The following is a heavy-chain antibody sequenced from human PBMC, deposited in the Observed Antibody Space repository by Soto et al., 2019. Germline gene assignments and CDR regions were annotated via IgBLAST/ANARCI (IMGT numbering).Heavy chain of an antibody. J-gene: IGHJ4*02. V-gene: IGHV3-23*01. CDR1: GFTFSSYA. CDR3: AKGIAAAGTTIDY. Sequence: PGGSLRLSCAASGFTFSSYAMSWVRQAPGKGLEWVSAISGSGGSTHYADSVKGRFTISRDNSKNTLYLQMNSLRAEDTAVYYCAKGIAAAGTTIDYWGQGTLVTVSS. CDR2: ISGSGGST. D-gene: IGHD6-13*01.